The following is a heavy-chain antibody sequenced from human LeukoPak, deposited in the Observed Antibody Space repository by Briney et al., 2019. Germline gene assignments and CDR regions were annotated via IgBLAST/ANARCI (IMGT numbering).Heavy chain of an antibody. CDR3: AGSVATIDY. CDR1: GYTFTRYG. V-gene: IGHV1-18*01. Sequence: ASVKVSCKASGYTFTRYGISWVRQAPGQGLEWMGWISAYNGETNYAQKLQGTVTMTTDTSTSTAYMELRSLRSDDTAVYYCAGSVATIDYWGQGTLVTVSS. CDR2: ISAYNGET. D-gene: IGHD5-12*01. J-gene: IGHJ4*02.